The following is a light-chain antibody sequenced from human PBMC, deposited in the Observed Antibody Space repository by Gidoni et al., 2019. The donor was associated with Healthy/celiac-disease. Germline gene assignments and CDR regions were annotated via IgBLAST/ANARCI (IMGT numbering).Light chain of an antibody. J-gene: IGKJ3*01. CDR3: QQRSNWPVFT. CDR2: DAS. V-gene: IGKV3-11*01. Sequence: ESVLTQSQATLSLSPGERATLSCRASQSVSSYLAWYQQKPGQAPRLLIYDASNRATGIPARFSGSGSGTDFTLTISSLEPEDFAVYYCQQRSNWPVFTFGPGTKVDIK. CDR1: QSVSSY.